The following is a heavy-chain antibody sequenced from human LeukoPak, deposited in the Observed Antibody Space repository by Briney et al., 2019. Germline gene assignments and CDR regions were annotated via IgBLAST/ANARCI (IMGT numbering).Heavy chain of an antibody. D-gene: IGHD6-13*01. Sequence: GGSLRLSCAVSGFSVSGYWMTWVRQAPGKGLEWVANIKQDGSEKNYVDSVKGRFTISRDNAENSLFLQMNSLKVEDTAVYYCAREWQGGIAAAGTRIEGDYWGQGTLVAVSS. J-gene: IGHJ4*02. CDR1: GFSVSGYW. CDR3: AREWQGGIAAAGTRIEGDY. CDR2: IKQDGSEK. V-gene: IGHV3-7*01.